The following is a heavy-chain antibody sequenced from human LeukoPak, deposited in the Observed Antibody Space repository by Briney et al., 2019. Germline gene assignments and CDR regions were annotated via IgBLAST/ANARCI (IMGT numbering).Heavy chain of an antibody. CDR3: ATDQYYYDSSGYYLPFDY. V-gene: IGHV1-24*01. J-gene: IGHJ4*02. D-gene: IGHD3-22*01. Sequence: ASVKVSCKVSGYTLTELSMHWVRQAPGKGLEWMGGFDPEDGETIYAQKFQGRVTMTEDTSTDTAYMELSSLRSEDTAVYYCATDQYYYDSSGYYLPFDYWGQGTLVTVSS. CDR1: GYTLTELS. CDR2: FDPEDGET.